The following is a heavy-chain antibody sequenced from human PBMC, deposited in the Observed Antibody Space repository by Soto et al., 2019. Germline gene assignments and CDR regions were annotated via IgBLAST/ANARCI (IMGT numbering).Heavy chain of an antibody. CDR3: AHTNFREPSFWSGYPQRNWFYP. Sequence: SGPTLVNPTQTLTLTCTFSGFSLSTSGVGVGWIRQPPGKALEWPALIYWDDDKRYSPSLKSRLTITKDTSKNQVVLTMTNMDPVDTATYYCAHTNFREPSFWSGYPQRNWFYPWGQGTLVTVSS. V-gene: IGHV2-5*02. D-gene: IGHD3-3*01. J-gene: IGHJ5*02. CDR1: GFSLSTSGVG. CDR2: IYWDDDK.